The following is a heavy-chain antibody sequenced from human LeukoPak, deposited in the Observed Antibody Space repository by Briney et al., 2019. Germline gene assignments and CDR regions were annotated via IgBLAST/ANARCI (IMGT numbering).Heavy chain of an antibody. CDR3: ARGRGDSSSWPNWYFDL. D-gene: IGHD6-13*01. V-gene: IGHV3-74*01. Sequence: PGGCLRLSCAASGFTFSGYWMQWVRQAPGKGLVWVSRIISDGSSTTYADSVKGRFTISRDNAKNTLYMQMNSLRAEDTAVYYCARGRGDSSSWPNWYFDLWGRGTLVTVSS. CDR2: IISDGSST. CDR1: GFTFSGYW. J-gene: IGHJ2*01.